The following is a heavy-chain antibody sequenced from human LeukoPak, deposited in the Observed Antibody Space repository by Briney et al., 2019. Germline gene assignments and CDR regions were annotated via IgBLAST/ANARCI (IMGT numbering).Heavy chain of an antibody. J-gene: IGHJ6*02. V-gene: IGHV4-4*07. Sequence: SETLSLTCTVSGGSISSYYWSWIRQPAGKGLEWIGRIYTSGSTNYNPSLKSRVTMSVDTSKNQFSLKLSSVTAADTAVYYCAGPLPYYYDSSGCYYDSYYYYGMDVWGQGTTVTVSS. CDR3: AGPLPYYYDSSGCYYDSYYYYGMDV. CDR1: GGSISSYY. CDR2: IYTSGST. D-gene: IGHD3-22*01.